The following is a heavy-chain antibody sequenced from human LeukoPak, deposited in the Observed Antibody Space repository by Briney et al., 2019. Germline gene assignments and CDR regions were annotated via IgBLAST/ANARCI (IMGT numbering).Heavy chain of an antibody. V-gene: IGHV3-74*01. CDR3: ARALPVGRWFGELLPYMDV. D-gene: IGHD3-10*01. CDR2: IKTDGSTT. Sequence: PGGSLRLSCAASGFTFSSYWMHWVRQTPGKGLVWVSRIKTDGSTTSYADSVKGRFTISRDNAKNTLYLQMNSLRAEDTAVYYCARALPVGRWFGELLPYMDVWGKGTTVTISS. CDR1: GFTFSSYW. J-gene: IGHJ6*03.